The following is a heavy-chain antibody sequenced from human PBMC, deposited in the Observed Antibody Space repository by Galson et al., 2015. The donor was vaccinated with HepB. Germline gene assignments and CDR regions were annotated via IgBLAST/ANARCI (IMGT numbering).Heavy chain of an antibody. CDR1: GFSLSNARMG. CDR3: TLRRITMVRGVIITPVDP. Sequence: PALVKPTQTLTLTCTVSGFSLSNARMGVSWIRQPPGKALEWLAHIFSNDEKSYSTSLKSRLTISKDTSKSQVVLTMTNMDPVDTATYYCTLRRITMVRGVIITPVDPWGQGTLVTVSS. J-gene: IGHJ5*02. V-gene: IGHV2-26*04. CDR2: IFSNDEK. D-gene: IGHD3-10*01.